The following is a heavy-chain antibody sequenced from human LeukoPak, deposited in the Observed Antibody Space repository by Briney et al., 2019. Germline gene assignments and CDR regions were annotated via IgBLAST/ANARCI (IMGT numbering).Heavy chain of an antibody. D-gene: IGHD3-16*01. V-gene: IGHV1-18*01. CDR1: GYTFTIYG. CDR2: ISAYNGNT. Sequence: GASVTVSCTASGYTFTIYGISWVRQAPGQGLEWMGWISAYNGNTNYAQKLQGRVTMTTDTSTSTAYMELRSLRSDDTAVYYCARGGKYDYVWGSYLGYYFDYWGQGTLVTVSS. CDR3: ARGGKYDYVWGSYLGYYFDY. J-gene: IGHJ4*02.